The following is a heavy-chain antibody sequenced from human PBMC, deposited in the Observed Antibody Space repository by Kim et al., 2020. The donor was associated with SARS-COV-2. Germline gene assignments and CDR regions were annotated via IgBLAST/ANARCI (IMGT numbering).Heavy chain of an antibody. CDR2: ISYDGSNK. CDR3: ARVSTRMHLFDP. D-gene: IGHD2-8*01. V-gene: IGHV3-30*04. CDR1: GFTFSSYA. Sequence: GGSLRLSCAASGFTFSSYAMHWVRQAPGKGLEWVAVISYDGSNKYYVDSVKGRFTISRDNSKNTLYLQMNSLRAEDTAVYYCARVSTRMHLFDPWGQGTLVTVSS. J-gene: IGHJ5*02.